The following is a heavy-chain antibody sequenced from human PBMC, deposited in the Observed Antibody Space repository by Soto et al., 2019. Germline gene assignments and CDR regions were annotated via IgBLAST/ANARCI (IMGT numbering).Heavy chain of an antibody. Sequence: GGSLRLSCAASGFTFSSYSMNWVRQAPGKGLEWVSSISSSSSYIYYADSVKDRFTISRDNAKNSLYLQMNSLRAEDTAVYYCARGPISYYYDSSGYSWFDPWGQGTLVTVSS. J-gene: IGHJ5*02. V-gene: IGHV3-21*01. CDR3: ARGPISYYYDSSGYSWFDP. CDR2: ISSSSSYI. CDR1: GFTFSSYS. D-gene: IGHD3-22*01.